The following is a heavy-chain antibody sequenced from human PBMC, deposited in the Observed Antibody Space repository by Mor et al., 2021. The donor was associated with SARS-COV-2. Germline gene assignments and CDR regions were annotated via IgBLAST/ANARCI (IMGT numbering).Heavy chain of an antibody. J-gene: IGHJ4*02. D-gene: IGHD6-6*01. V-gene: IGHV1-69*05. CDR2: IIPIFGTA. Sequence: GGIIPIFGTANYAQKFQGRVTITTDESTSTAYMELSSLRSEDTAVYYCARDLSLARPGEIDYFDYWGQGTLVTVSS. CDR3: ARDLSLARPGEIDYFDY.